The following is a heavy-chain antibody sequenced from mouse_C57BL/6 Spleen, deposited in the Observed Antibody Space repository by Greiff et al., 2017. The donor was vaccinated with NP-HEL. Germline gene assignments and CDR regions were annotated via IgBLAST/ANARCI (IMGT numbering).Heavy chain of an antibody. CDR2: IYPGDGDT. CDR1: GYAFSSYW. Sequence: VQLQQSGAELVKPGASVKISCKASGYAFSSYWMNWVKQRPGKGLAWIGQIYPGDGDTNYNGKFKGKATLTADKSSSTAYMQLSSLTSEDSAVYFCARSSNSPYAMDYWGQGTSVTVSS. J-gene: IGHJ4*01. V-gene: IGHV1-80*01. D-gene: IGHD2-5*01. CDR3: ARSSNSPYAMDY.